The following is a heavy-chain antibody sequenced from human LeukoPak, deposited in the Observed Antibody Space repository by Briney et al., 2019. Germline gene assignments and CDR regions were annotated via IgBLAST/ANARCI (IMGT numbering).Heavy chain of an antibody. V-gene: IGHV5-51*01. CDR1: GYSFTSYW. CDR2: IYPGDSDT. CDR3: ARRVVVTATQDYFDY. Sequence: GESLKISCKGSGYSFTSYWIGWVRQMPGKGLEWMGIIYPGDSDTRYSPSFQGQVTISADKSISTAYLQWSSLKASDTAMYYCARRVVVTATQDYFDYWGQGTLVTVSS. J-gene: IGHJ4*02. D-gene: IGHD2-21*02.